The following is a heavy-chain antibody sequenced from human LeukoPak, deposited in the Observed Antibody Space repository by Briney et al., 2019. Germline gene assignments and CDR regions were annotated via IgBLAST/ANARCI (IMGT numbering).Heavy chain of an antibody. V-gene: IGHV3-23*01. J-gene: IGHJ5*01. Sequence: GGSLRLSCAASGFTFSSYAMTWVRQAPGKGLEWVSSIDGNGAGTFYADSVKGRFSISRDNAKNTLGLQMHSLTAEDTAVYYSAKDQSYYNWFDPWGQGTLVTVSS. CDR1: GFTFSSYA. CDR3: AKDQSYYNWFDP. D-gene: IGHD3-10*01. CDR2: IDGNGAGT.